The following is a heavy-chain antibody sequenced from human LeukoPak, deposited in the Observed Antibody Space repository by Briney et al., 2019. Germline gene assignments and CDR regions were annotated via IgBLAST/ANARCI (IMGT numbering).Heavy chain of an antibody. Sequence: GGSLRLSCAASGFTFSSSWMSWVRQAPGKGLEWVANIKHDGSAGYYADSVEGRFIISRDNAKNSLFLQMGSLRAEDTAFYYCARAPSFGTVDYWGQGTLVTVSS. J-gene: IGHJ4*02. CDR2: IKHDGSAG. CDR1: GFTFSSSW. D-gene: IGHD1-7*01. CDR3: ARAPSFGTVDY. V-gene: IGHV3-7*01.